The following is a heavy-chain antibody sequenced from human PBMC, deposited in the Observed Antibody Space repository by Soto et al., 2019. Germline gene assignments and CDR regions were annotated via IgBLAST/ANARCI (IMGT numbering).Heavy chain of an antibody. CDR1: GFTFSSYA. J-gene: IGHJ4*02. V-gene: IGHV3-23*01. CDR2: IRGSGGST. Sequence: GGSLRLSCAASGFTFSSYAMSWVRQAPGKGLEWVSAIRGSGGSTYYADSVKGRFTISRDNSKNTLYLQMNSLRAEDTAVYYCAIHGGNHDFWSGYYYFDYWGQGTLVTVSS. CDR3: AIHGGNHDFWSGYYYFDY. D-gene: IGHD3-3*01.